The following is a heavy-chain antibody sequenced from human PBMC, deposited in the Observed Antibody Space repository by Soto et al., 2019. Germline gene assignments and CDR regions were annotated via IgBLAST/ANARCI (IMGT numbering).Heavy chain of an antibody. CDR1: GFTFSSYD. Sequence: GGSMRVSCAAAGFTFSSYDMHWVRQDTGKGLEWVSAIGTAGDTYYPGSVKGRFTISRENAKNSLYLQMNSLRAEDTAVYYCARGENSGSYLFSAFDIWGQGTMVTVSS. D-gene: IGHD1-26*01. CDR2: IGTAGDT. V-gene: IGHV3-13*01. J-gene: IGHJ3*02. CDR3: ARGENSGSYLFSAFDI.